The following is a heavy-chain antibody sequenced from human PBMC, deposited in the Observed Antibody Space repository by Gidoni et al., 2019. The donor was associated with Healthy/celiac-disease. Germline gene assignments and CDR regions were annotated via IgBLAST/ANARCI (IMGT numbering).Heavy chain of an antibody. CDR3: ARHFYIMVRGVSAGDYGMDV. D-gene: IGHD3-10*01. CDR1: GGSISSSSYY. CDR2: IYYSGST. V-gene: IGHV4-39*01. Sequence: QLQLQESGPGLVKPSETLSLTCTVSGGSISSSSYYWGWIRQPPGKGLEWIGSIYYSGSTYYNPSLKSRVTISVDTSKNQFSLKLSSVTAADTAVYYCARHFYIMVRGVSAGDYGMDVWGQGTTVTVSS. J-gene: IGHJ6*02.